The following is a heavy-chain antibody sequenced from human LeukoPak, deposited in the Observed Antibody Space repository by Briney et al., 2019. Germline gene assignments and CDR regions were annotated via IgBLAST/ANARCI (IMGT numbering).Heavy chain of an antibody. CDR1: GFTLSSYD. D-gene: IGHD3-10*01. V-gene: IGHV3-13*01. J-gene: IGHJ4*02. Sequence: GGSLRLSCAASGFTLSSYDMHWVRQATGKGLEWVSAIGTAGDTYYPGSVKGRFTISRENAKNSLYLQMNSLRAGDTAVYYCARVPPFYGSGSLPGFFDYWGQRTLVTVSS. CDR2: IGTAGDT. CDR3: ARVPPFYGSGSLPGFFDY.